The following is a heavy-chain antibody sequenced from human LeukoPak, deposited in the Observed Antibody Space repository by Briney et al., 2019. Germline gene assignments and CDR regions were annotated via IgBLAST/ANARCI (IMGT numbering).Heavy chain of an antibody. CDR3: ARMTTGHDF. J-gene: IGHJ4*02. CDR1: GTSFSSYY. D-gene: IGHD4-17*01. Sequence: SETLSLTCAVSGTSFSSYYWSWIRQPQGKGLEWIGEVNHSGYTNDNPSLKSRVTISVDTSKNQFSLRLRSVTAADTGVYFCARMTTGHDFWGQGTLVTVSS. CDR2: VNHSGYT. V-gene: IGHV4-34*01.